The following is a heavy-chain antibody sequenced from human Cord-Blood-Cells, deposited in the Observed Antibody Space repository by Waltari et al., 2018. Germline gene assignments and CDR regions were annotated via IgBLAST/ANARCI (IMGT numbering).Heavy chain of an antibody. CDR3: ARGRANWGYYWYFDL. Sequence: QVQLVQSGAEVKKPGASVKVSCKASGYTFTSYDINWVRQATGQGLEWMGGRNHNSGNTGYAQKFQGRVTITRNTSISTAYMELSSLRSEDTAVYYCARGRANWGYYWYFDLWGRGTLVTVSS. D-gene: IGHD7-27*01. V-gene: IGHV1-8*03. J-gene: IGHJ2*01. CDR2: RNHNSGNT. CDR1: GYTFTSYD.